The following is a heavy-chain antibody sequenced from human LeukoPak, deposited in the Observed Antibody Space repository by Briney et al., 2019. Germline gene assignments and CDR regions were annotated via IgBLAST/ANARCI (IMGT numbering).Heavy chain of an antibody. CDR2: IYYSGST. D-gene: IGHD2-2*01. Sequence: SQTLSLTCTVSGGSISSYYWSWIRQPPGKGLEWIGYIYYSGSTNYNPSLKSRVTISVDTSKNQFSLKLSSVTAADTAVYYCARVPDIVVVRGGIDAFDIWGQGTMVTVSS. CDR3: ARVPDIVVVRGGIDAFDI. J-gene: IGHJ3*02. V-gene: IGHV4-59*01. CDR1: GGSISSYY.